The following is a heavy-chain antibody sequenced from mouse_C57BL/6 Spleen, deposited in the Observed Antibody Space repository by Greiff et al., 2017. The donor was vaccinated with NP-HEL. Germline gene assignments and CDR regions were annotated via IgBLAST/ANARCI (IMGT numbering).Heavy chain of an antibody. J-gene: IGHJ4*01. V-gene: IGHV14-4*01. CDR3: TTGYYA. CDR2: IDPESGDT. Sequence: EVKLMESGAELVRPGASVKLSCTATGFNITDDYMHWVKQRPEQGLEWIGWIDPESGDTEYATKFQGKATITADTSSNTAYLQLGSLTSADTAVYYCTTGYYAWGQGTSVTVSS. D-gene: IGHD2-3*01. CDR1: GFNITDDY.